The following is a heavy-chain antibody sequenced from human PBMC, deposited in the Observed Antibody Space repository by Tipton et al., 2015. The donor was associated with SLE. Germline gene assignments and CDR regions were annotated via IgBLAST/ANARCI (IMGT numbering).Heavy chain of an antibody. Sequence: TLSLTCTVSGGSISSSSYYWGWIRQPPGKGLEWIGSIYYSGSTYYNPSLKSRVTISVDTSKNQFSLKLSSVTAADTAVYYCGRDSRGVLRFSNYFDYWGQGTLVTVSS. CDR3: GRDSRGVLRFSNYFDY. CDR2: IYYSGST. J-gene: IGHJ4*02. V-gene: IGHV4-39*07. CDR1: GGSISSSSYY. D-gene: IGHD3-3*01.